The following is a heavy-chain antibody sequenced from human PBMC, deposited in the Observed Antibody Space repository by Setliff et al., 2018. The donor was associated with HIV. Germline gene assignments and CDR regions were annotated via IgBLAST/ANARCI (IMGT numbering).Heavy chain of an antibody. V-gene: IGHV1-69*05. J-gene: IGHJ3*02. D-gene: IGHD4-4*01. Sequence: GASVKVSCKASGGTFSSYVISWVRQAPGQGPEWMGGIIPMYGVANYAQKFQGRVTITTDESTSTAYMELSSLRSEDTAVYYCAREGLLVTTVGGAKMFFAFDIWGQGTMVTVSS. CDR2: IIPMYGVA. CDR1: GGTFSSYV. CDR3: AREGLLVTTVGGAKMFFAFDI.